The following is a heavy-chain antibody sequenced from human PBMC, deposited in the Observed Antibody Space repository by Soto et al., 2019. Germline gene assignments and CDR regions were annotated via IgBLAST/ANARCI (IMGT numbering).Heavy chain of an antibody. CDR2: INPSGST. V-gene: IGHV4-34*01. Sequence: SETLSLTCAVYGGSFSGYYWTWIRQPPGKGLEWIGEINPSGSTNYNPSLKSRVTISVDTSISTAYLQWTSLKASDTAMYYCARAYCSGGSCYYYGMDVWGQGTTVTVSS. CDR3: ARAYCSGGSCYYYGMDV. J-gene: IGHJ6*02. D-gene: IGHD2-15*01. CDR1: GGSFSGYY.